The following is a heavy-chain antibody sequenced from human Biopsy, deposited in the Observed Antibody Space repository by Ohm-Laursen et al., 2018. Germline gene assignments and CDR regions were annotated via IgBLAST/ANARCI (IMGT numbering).Heavy chain of an antibody. V-gene: IGHV3-9*01. CDR3: AKDLASGSGYYWYFDF. J-gene: IGHJ2*01. Sequence: SLRLSCTAPGFTFADYALHWVRHAPGKGLEWVSGISWNSGNIGYADSVKGRFTISGDNAKNSVYLQMNSLRAEDTAFYYCAKDLASGSGYYWYFDFWGRGTLVTVSS. CDR2: ISWNSGNI. CDR1: GFTFADYA. D-gene: IGHD3-22*01.